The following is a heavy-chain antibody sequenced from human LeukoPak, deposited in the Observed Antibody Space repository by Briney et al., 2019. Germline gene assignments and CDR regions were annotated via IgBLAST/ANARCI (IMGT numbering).Heavy chain of an antibody. Sequence: GGSLRLSCVASGFTLRCNYMSRVRPAAGKGLAWVSAIFKGGSTFYAVSVAGGFSTSREDTKNTVYLEMNSRRAEDTAVYYCAGITRGHWGVDCWAQGALVTVSS. CDR3: AGITRGHWGVDC. J-gene: IGHJ4*02. CDR2: IFKGGST. V-gene: IGHV3-53*01. CDR1: GFTLRCNY. D-gene: IGHD3-16*01.